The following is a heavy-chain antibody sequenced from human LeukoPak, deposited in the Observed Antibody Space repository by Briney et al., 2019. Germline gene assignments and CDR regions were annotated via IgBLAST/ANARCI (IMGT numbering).Heavy chain of an antibody. CDR1: GFTFSSYW. J-gene: IGHJ4*02. CDR2: IKQDGSEK. CDR3: ARDQFRAYCGGDCISNADY. V-gene: IGHV3-7*01. D-gene: IGHD2-21*02. Sequence: PGGSLRPSCAASGFTFSSYWMSWVRQAPGKGLEWVANIKQDGSEKYYVDSVKGRFTISRDNAKNSLYLQMNSLRAEDTAVYYCARDQFRAYCGGDCISNADYWGQGTLVTVSS.